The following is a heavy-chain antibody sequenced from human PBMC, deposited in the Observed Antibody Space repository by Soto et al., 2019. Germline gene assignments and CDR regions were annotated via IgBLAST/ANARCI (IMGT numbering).Heavy chain of an antibody. CDR3: ARAEALYCSGGSCLDLDC. V-gene: IGHV4-31*03. Sequence: SETLSLTCTVSGVSISSGDYYWSWIRQRPGKGLEWIGYISYNGSTYYNPSLKSRINLSPDTSNNLFSLKLRSVTAADTAVYYCARAEALYCSGGSCLDLDCWGQGTLVTVSS. J-gene: IGHJ4*02. CDR1: GVSISSGDYY. CDR2: ISYNGST. D-gene: IGHD2-15*01.